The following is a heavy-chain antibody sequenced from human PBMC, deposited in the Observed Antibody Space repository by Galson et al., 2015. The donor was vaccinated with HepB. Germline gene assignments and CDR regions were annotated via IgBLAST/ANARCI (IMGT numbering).Heavy chain of an antibody. CDR1: GYTFTGYY. CDR3: ARGRCSGGSCYHLDY. J-gene: IGHJ4*02. V-gene: IGHV1-2*05. Sequence: SVKVSCKASGYTFTGYYMHWVRQAPGQGLEWMGRINPNSGGTNYAQKFQGRVTMTRDTSISTAYMELSRLRSDDTVVYYCARGRCSGGSCYHLDYWGQGTLVTVSS. CDR2: INPNSGGT. D-gene: IGHD2-15*01.